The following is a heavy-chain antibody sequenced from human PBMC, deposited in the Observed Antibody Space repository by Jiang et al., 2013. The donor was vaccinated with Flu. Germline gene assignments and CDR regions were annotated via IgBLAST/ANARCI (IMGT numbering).Heavy chain of an antibody. CDR2: IYYSGST. J-gene: IGHJ4*02. V-gene: IGHV4-61*01. CDR1: GGSVSSGSYY. CDR3: ARDGVGATDY. Sequence: SGSGLVKPSETLSLTCTVPGGSVSSGSYYWSWIRQPPGKGLEWIGYIYYSGSTNYNPSLKSRVTISVDTSKNQFSLKLSSVTAADTAVYYCARDGVGATDYWGLGTLVTVSS. D-gene: IGHD1-26*01.